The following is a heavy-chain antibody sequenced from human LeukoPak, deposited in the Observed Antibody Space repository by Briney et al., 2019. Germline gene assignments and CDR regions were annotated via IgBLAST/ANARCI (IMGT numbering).Heavy chain of an antibody. CDR1: GDSVSRDK. J-gene: IGHJ4*02. CDR2: IFYSGRV. Sequence: KPSETLSLTCSVSGDSVSRDKWTWIRQSPGKGLEWIGDIFYSGRVNYNPSLKSRVTISLATSKNQFSLKLRSVTAADTAVYYCARVVGDAAESSWSFDYWGQGILVIVSS. CDR3: ARVVGDAAESSWSFDY. V-gene: IGHV4-59*02. D-gene: IGHD2-15*01.